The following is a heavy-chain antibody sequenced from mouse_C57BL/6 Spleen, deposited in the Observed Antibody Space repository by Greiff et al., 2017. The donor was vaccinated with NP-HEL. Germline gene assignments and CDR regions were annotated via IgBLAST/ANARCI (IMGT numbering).Heavy chain of an antibody. Sequence: EVMLVESGGGLVQPGGSLKLSCAASGFTFSDYYMYWVRQTPEKRLEWVAYISHGGGSTYYPDTVKGRFPISRDNAKNTLYLQMSRLKSEDTAMYYCARDDGYYYYAMDYWGQGTSVTVSS. CDR3: ARDDGYYYYAMDY. D-gene: IGHD2-3*01. CDR2: ISHGGGST. J-gene: IGHJ4*01. CDR1: GFTFSDYY. V-gene: IGHV5-12*01.